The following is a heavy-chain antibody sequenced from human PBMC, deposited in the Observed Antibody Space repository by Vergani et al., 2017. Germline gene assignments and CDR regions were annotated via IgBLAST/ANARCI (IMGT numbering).Heavy chain of an antibody. CDR2: ISSSGNTK. CDR3: ARLQKGYSSSFDF. CDR1: GFTFSDHY. V-gene: IGHV3-11*01. D-gene: IGHD5-18*01. J-gene: IGHJ4*02. Sequence: VQLVESGGGLVKPGGSLRLSCAASGFTFSDHYMSWIRQAPGKGLEWVSFISSSGNTKYYADSVRGRFTISMDNAKKSLYLQINSLRVEDTAVYYCARLQKGYSSSFDFWGQGTLVTVSS.